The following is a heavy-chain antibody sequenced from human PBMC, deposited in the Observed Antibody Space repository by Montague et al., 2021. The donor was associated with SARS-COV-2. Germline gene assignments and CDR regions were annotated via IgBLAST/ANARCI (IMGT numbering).Heavy chain of an antibody. Sequence: SETLSLTCTVSGGSISDNYWSWIRQRPAKGLELLSNINYSGGINSNSSLTSRVSMSVDTSKNQFSMKLTSVTAADTAVYYCASAVSVRRGVNWFDPWGQGTLVTVSS. D-gene: IGHD3-10*01. CDR1: GGSISDNY. CDR3: ASAVSVRRGVNWFDP. CDR2: INYSGGI. J-gene: IGHJ5*01. V-gene: IGHV4-59*13.